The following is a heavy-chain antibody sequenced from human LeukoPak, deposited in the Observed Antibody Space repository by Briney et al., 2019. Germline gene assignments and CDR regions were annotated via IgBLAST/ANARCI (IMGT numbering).Heavy chain of an antibody. J-gene: IGHJ4*02. D-gene: IGHD3-3*01. CDR2: ISGSGGST. CDR1: GFTFSSYA. Sequence: GGSLRLSCAASGFTFSSYAMSWVRQAPGKGLEWVSAISGSGGSTYYADSVKGRSTISRDNSKNTLYLQMNSLRAEDTAVYYCAKEKNYDFWSGYPNPFDYWGQGTLVTVSS. V-gene: IGHV3-23*01. CDR3: AKEKNYDFWSGYPNPFDY.